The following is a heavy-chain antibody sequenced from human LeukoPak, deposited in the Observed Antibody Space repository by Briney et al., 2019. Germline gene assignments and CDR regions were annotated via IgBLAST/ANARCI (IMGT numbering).Heavy chain of an antibody. CDR1: GFIFGSYE. CDR3: AGNKGVVGATTGLDY. CDR2: ISSRGSNI. Sequence: PGGSLRLSCAASGFIFGSYEMNWVRQAPGKGLEWVSFISSRGSNIYYADSVKGRFTISRDNAKNSLYLQMNSLRAEDTAVYYCAGNKGVVGATTGLDYWGQGTLVTVSS. D-gene: IGHD2-15*01. J-gene: IGHJ4*02. V-gene: IGHV3-48*03.